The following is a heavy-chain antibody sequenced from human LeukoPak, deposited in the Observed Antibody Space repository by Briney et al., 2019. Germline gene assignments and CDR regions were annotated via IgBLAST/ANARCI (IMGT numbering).Heavy chain of an antibody. Sequence: GGSLRLSCAASGFTFSSHSMNWVRQAPGKGLEWVSYISSDSRTIYYADSVKGRFTISRDNAKNSLYLQMKSLRDEDTAVYYCARYGSGTSYITNYFDYWGQGTLVTVSS. CDR2: ISSDSRTI. CDR1: GFTFSSHS. CDR3: ARYGSGTSYITNYFDY. D-gene: IGHD3-10*01. V-gene: IGHV3-48*02. J-gene: IGHJ4*02.